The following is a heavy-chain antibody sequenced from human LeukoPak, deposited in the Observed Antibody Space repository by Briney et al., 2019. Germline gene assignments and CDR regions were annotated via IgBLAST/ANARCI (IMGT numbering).Heavy chain of an antibody. CDR3: AREHYYDSSGYYLEPDAFDI. CDR1: GYTFTSYG. D-gene: IGHD3-22*01. Sequence: GASVKVSCKASGYTFTSYGISWVRQAPGQGLEWMGWISAYNGNTNYAQKLQGRVTMTTDTSTSTAYMELRSLRSDDTAVYYCAREHYYDSSGYYLEPDAFDIWGQGTMATVSS. CDR2: ISAYNGNT. V-gene: IGHV1-18*01. J-gene: IGHJ3*02.